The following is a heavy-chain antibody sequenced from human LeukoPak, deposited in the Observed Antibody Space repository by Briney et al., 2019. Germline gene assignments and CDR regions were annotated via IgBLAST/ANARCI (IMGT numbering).Heavy chain of an antibody. D-gene: IGHD3-3*01. CDR3: ARSTEWYADY. CDR2: ITSSSSTI. J-gene: IGHJ4*02. Sequence: PGGSLRLSCAASGFNFNIYSMNWVRQAPGKGLEWVSYITSSSSTIYYADSVRGRFIISRDNAKKSVYLQLNNLRADDTAVYYCARSTEWYADYWGQGTLVTVS. V-gene: IGHV3-48*01. CDR1: GFNFNIYS.